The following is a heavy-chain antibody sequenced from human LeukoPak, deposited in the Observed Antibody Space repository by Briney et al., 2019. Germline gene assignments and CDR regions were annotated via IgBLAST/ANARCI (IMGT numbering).Heavy chain of an antibody. CDR2: IYHSGST. CDR1: GGSFSGYY. D-gene: IGHD1-26*01. CDR3: ARGGGSYYYFDY. J-gene: IGHJ4*02. V-gene: IGHV4-34*01. Sequence: SETLSLTCAVYGGSFSGYYWAWIRQPPGKGLEWIGSIYHSGSTYYNPSLKSRVTISVDTSKNQFSLKLSSVTAADTAVYYCARGGGSYYYFDYWGQGVLVTVSS.